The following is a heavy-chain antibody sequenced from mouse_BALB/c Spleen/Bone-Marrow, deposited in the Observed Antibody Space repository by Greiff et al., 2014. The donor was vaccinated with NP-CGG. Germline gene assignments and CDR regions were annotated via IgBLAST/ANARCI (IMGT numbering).Heavy chain of an antibody. Sequence: VLLVESVGGLVQPGGSLKLSCAASGFTFSNYGMSWVRQTPDKRLDLVATINSNGGTTYYPDSVKGRFTISRDNAKNTLYLQMSSLKSEDTAMYFCARGLYYVAYGPGFAYWGQGTLVTVSA. J-gene: IGHJ3*01. D-gene: IGHD2-13*01. V-gene: IGHV5-6-3*01. CDR1: GFTFSNYG. CDR3: ARGLYYVAYGPGFAY. CDR2: INSNGGTT.